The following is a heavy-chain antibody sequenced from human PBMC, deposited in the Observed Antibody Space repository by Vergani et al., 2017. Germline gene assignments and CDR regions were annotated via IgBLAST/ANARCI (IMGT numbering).Heavy chain of an antibody. J-gene: IGHJ6*02. D-gene: IGHD3-3*01. CDR3: ARDGGWGDVWSGYYSYYYYGMDV. Sequence: VQLVESGGGLVKPGGSLRLSCAASGFTFSSYSMNWVRQAPGKGLEWVSSISSSSSYIYYADSVKGRFTISRDNAKNSLYLQMNSLRAEDTAVYYCARDGGWGDVWSGYYSYYYYGMDVWGQGTTVTVSS. V-gene: IGHV3-21*01. CDR1: GFTFSSYS. CDR2: ISSSSSYI.